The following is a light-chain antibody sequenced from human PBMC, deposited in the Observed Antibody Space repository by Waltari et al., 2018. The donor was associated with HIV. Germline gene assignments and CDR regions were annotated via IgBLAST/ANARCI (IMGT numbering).Light chain of an antibody. CDR2: GAF. CDR3: QRHDSSPWT. CDR1: QNIRGNY. Sequence: EIVLTQSPGTLSLSPGERATLSCRPSQNIRGNYLAWYQQKPGQAPRLLIYGAFSRAIGVPDRCSGSGSGTDFTLTISRLEPEDFAMYYCQRHDSSPWTFGQGTKVDIK. V-gene: IGKV3-20*01. J-gene: IGKJ1*01.